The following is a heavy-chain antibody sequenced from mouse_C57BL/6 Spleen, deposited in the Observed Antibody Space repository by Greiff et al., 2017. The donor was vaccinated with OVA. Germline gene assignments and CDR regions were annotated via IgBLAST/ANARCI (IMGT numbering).Heavy chain of an antibody. CDR1: GYTFTSYW. J-gene: IGHJ2*01. CDR3: ARGYSNYLDY. D-gene: IGHD2-5*01. CDR2: IDPSDSYT. Sequence: QVQLQQPGAELVKPGASVKLSCKASGYTFTSYWMQWVKQRPGQGLEWIGEIDPSDSYTNYNQKFKGKATLTVDTSSSTAYMQLSSLTSEDSAVYHCARGYSNYLDYWGQGTTLTVSS. V-gene: IGHV1-50*01.